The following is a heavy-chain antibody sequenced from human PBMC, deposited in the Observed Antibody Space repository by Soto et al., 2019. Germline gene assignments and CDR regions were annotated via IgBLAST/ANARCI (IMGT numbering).Heavy chain of an antibody. Sequence: QVQLVQSGAEVTKPGSSVKVSCKASGGTFSSYAISWVRQAPGQGLEWMGGIIPIFGTANYAQKFQGRVTITADESTSTAYMELSSLRSEDTAVYYCARDKVYYGSGSPRYYGMDVWGQGTTVTVSS. V-gene: IGHV1-69*01. CDR2: IIPIFGTA. D-gene: IGHD3-10*01. CDR3: ARDKVYYGSGSPRYYGMDV. J-gene: IGHJ6*02. CDR1: GGTFSSYA.